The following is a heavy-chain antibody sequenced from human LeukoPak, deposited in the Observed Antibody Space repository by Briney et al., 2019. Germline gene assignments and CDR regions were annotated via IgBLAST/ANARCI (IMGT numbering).Heavy chain of an antibody. J-gene: IGHJ4*02. Sequence: SETLSLTRTVSGYSISSGYYWGWIRQPPGKGLEWIGRIYSSGSTNYNPSLKSRVTLSVDTSKNQFSLKLRSVNAADTAVYYCARDCFSSTCYDYWGQGTLVTVSS. V-gene: IGHV4-38-2*02. CDR3: ARDCFSSTCYDY. CDR2: IYSSGST. CDR1: GYSISSGYY. D-gene: IGHD2-2*01.